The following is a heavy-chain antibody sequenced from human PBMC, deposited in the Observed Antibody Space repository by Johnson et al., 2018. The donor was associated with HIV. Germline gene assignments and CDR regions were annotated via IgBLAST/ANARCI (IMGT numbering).Heavy chain of an antibody. CDR3: AKAPYGSGIRPGAFDI. D-gene: IGHD3-10*01. CDR1: GFTFSSYG. J-gene: IGHJ3*02. Sequence: QVQLVESGGGVVQPGGSLRLSCAASGFTFSSYGMHWVRQAPGKGLEWVAVIWYDGSNKYYADSVKGRFTISRDNSKNTLYLQMNSLRAEDTAVYYCAKAPYGSGIRPGAFDIWGQGTMVTVSS. CDR2: IWYDGSNK. V-gene: IGHV3-33*06.